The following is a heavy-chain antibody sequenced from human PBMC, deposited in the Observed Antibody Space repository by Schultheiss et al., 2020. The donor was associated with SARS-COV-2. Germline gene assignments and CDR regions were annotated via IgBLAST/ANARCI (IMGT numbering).Heavy chain of an antibody. J-gene: IGHJ4*02. Sequence: GSLRLSCTVSGGSISSYYWSWIRQPPGKGLEWIGYIYYSGSTNYNPSLKSRVTISVDTSKNQFSLKLSSVTAADTAVYYCARSRIAARPFDYWGQGTLVTVSS. V-gene: IGHV4-59*01. CDR3: ARSRIAARPFDY. CDR1: GGSISSYY. D-gene: IGHD6-6*01. CDR2: IYYSGST.